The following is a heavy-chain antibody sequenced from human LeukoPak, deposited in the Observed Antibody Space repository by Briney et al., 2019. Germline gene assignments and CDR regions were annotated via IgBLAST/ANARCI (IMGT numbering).Heavy chain of an antibody. CDR3: ARGTYYDFWSGYSR. V-gene: IGHV4-61*02. CDR2: IYTSGST. Sequence: SETLSLTXTVSGGSISSGSYYWSWIRQPAGKGLEWIGRIYTSGSTNYNPSLKSRVTISVDTSKNQFSLKLSSVTAADTAVYYCARGTYYDFWSGYSRWGQGTLVTVSS. J-gene: IGHJ4*02. D-gene: IGHD3-3*01. CDR1: GGSISSGSYY.